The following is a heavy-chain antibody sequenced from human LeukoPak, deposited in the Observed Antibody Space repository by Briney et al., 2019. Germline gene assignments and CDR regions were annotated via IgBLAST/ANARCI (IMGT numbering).Heavy chain of an antibody. CDR2: ISGSGGST. J-gene: IGHJ4*02. CDR3: AKDPRRVVRGADPYYFDY. D-gene: IGHD3-10*01. CDR1: GFTFSSYG. V-gene: IGHV3-23*01. Sequence: PGGSLRLSCAASGFTFSSYGMSWVRQAPGKGLEWVSAISGSGGSTYYADSVKGRFTISRDNSKNTLYLQMNSLRAENTAVYYCAKDPRRVVRGADPYYFDYWGQGTLVTVSS.